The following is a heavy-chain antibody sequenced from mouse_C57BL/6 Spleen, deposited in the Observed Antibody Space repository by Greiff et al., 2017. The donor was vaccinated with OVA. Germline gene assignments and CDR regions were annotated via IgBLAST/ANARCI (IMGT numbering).Heavy chain of an antibody. CDR2: IDPEDGDT. CDR1: RFNINDYY. Sequence: EVQVVESGAELVMSGSSVQFSCTASRFNINDYYMHWVKQRPEQGLEWIGRIDPEDGDTEYAPKFQGKATMTADTSSNTAYLQLSSLTSEDGAVYYCTRGPYATECWGQGASVTDSS. V-gene: IGHV14-1*01. J-gene: IGHJ4*01. CDR3: TRGPYATEC.